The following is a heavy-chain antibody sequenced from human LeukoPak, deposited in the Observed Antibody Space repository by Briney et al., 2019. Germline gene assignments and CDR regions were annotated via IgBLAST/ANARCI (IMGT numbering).Heavy chain of an antibody. Sequence: PSETLSLTCTVSGGSISSYYWSWIRQPPGKGLEWIGYIYYSGSTNYNPSLKSRVTISVDTSKNQFSLKLSSVITADTAVYYCARRDILTGPDAFDIWGQGTMVTVSS. V-gene: IGHV4-59*08. D-gene: IGHD3-9*01. J-gene: IGHJ3*02. CDR2: IYYSGST. CDR1: GGSISSYY. CDR3: ARRDILTGPDAFDI.